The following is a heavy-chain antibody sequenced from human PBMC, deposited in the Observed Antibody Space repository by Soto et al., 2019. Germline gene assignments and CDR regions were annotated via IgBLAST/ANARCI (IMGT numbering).Heavy chain of an antibody. CDR2: ISYDGSNK. J-gene: IGHJ6*02. Sequence: PGGSLRLSCAASGFTFSSYAMHWVRQAPGKGLEWVAVISYDGSNKYYADSVKGRFTISRDNSKNTLYLQMNSLRAEDTAVYYCARARDWYYGMDVWGQGTTVTV. CDR1: GFTFSSYA. D-gene: IGHD3-9*01. CDR3: ARARDWYYGMDV. V-gene: IGHV3-30-3*01.